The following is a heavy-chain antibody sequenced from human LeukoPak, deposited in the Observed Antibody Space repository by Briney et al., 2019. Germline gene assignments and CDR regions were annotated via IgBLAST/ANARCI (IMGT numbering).Heavy chain of an antibody. Sequence: PGGSLRLSCVASGFFFDDYGMHWVRQVPGKGLEWVSGISWQSRTRKYADSVRGRFTISRDNAKNSLYLQMNSLRAEDTAVYYCARDTPFGGYWGQGTLVTVSS. CDR3: ARDTPFGGY. D-gene: IGHD3-16*01. CDR2: ISWQSRTR. V-gene: IGHV3-9*01. CDR1: GFFFDDYG. J-gene: IGHJ4*02.